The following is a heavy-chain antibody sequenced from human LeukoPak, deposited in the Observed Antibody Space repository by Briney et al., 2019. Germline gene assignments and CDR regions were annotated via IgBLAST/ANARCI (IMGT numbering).Heavy chain of an antibody. CDR1: GFTFSSSW. CDR3: VRSHHPGGWFDP. D-gene: IGHD3-10*01. CDR2: INPDTSEI. Sequence: PGGSLRLSCEASGFTFSSSWMSWVRQGPGNGLEWVASINPDTSEIHYVDAVRGRFTISRDNAKNSLYLQMSSLTADDTALYYCVRSHHPGGWFDPWGQGTLVTVSS. V-gene: IGHV3-7*04. J-gene: IGHJ5*02.